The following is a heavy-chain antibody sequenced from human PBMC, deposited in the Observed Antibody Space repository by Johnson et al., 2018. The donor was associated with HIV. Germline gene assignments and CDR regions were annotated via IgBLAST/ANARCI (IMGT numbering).Heavy chain of an antibody. CDR2: TPGGDGGT. CDR3: ARERGIWDRKGLGAFDI. J-gene: IGHJ3*02. CDR1: GFKYA. Sequence: QVQLVESWGGVVQPGGSLRVSCAASGFKYAASGLAFSNYAVKWVSHTPGGDGGTSFADSVRGRYILSRDISKNTRYLEMYSRRAEDTAVYYCARERGIWDRKGLGAFDIWGQGTMVTVSS. D-gene: IGHD3-16*01. V-gene: IGHV3-NL1*01.